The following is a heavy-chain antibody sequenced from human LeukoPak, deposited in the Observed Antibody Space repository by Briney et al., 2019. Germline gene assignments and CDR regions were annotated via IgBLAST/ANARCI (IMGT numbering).Heavy chain of an antibody. D-gene: IGHD6-13*01. V-gene: IGHV3-23*01. J-gene: IGHJ5*02. Sequence: GGSLRLSCAASGFTFSSYALSWFRQAPGKGPEWVSAISDSGVRTYYADSVKGRFTISRDNSKNTLYLQMNSLRAEDTAVYYCAKGGSSSWNPWGQGTLVTVSS. CDR1: GFTFSSYA. CDR3: AKGGSSSWNP. CDR2: ISDSGVRT.